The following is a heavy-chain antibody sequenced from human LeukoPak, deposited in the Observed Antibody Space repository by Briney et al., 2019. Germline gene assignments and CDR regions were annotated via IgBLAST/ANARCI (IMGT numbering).Heavy chain of an antibody. CDR1: GFTFSSYA. CDR2: ISGSGGST. CDR3: AKVDGSGSYYYYYYGMDV. D-gene: IGHD3-10*01. J-gene: IGHJ6*02. Sequence: GGSLRLSCAASGFTFSSYAMSWVRQAPGKGLEWVSAISGSGGSTYYADSVKGRFTISRDNSKNTLYLQMNSLRAEDTAVYYCAKVDGSGSYYYYYYGMDVWGQWTTVTVSS. V-gene: IGHV3-23*01.